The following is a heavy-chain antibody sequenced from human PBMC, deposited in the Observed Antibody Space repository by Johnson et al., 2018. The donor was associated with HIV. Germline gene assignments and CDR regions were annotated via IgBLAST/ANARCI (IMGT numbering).Heavy chain of an antibody. CDR2: MKQDGSEK. J-gene: IGHJ3*02. D-gene: IGHD6-19*01. CDR1: GFSFSRFW. CDR3: AREEEIAVAGGSAFDI. V-gene: IGHV3-7*05. Sequence: VQLVESGGGVVQPGGSLRLSCAASGFSFSRFWMSWVRQAPGKGLEWVANMKQDGSEKYYVDSVKGRFTISRDNAKNSLYLQMNSLRAEDTAVYYCAREEEIAVAGGSAFDIWGHGTMVTVSS.